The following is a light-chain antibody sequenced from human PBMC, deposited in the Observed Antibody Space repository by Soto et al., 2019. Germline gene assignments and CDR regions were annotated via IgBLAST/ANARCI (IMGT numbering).Light chain of an antibody. CDR3: SSYTSSSWV. CDR1: SSDVGGYNY. J-gene: IGLJ3*02. V-gene: IGLV2-14*01. CDR2: EVS. Sequence: QTVVTQPASVSGSPGQSITISCTGTSSDVGGYNYVSWYQQHPGKAPKLMIYEVSNRPSGVSNRFSGSMSGNTASLTISGLQAEDEADYYCSSYTSSSWVFGGGTKLTVL.